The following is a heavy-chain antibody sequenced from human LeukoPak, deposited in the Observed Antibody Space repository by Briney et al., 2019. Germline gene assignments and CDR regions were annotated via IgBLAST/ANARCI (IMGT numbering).Heavy chain of an antibody. CDR3: VKFSMETVTFIRGYYYYGMDV. D-gene: IGHD4-17*01. CDR1: GFTFSSYA. Sequence: GGSLGLSCAASGFTFSSYAMSWVRQAPGKGLEWVSTISGNGDSKYYADSVEGRFTISRDNSKNTLYVQMKSLRAEDTAVYYCVKFSMETVTFIRGYYYYGMDVWGQGTTVTVSS. CDR2: ISGNGDSK. J-gene: IGHJ6*02. V-gene: IGHV3-23*01.